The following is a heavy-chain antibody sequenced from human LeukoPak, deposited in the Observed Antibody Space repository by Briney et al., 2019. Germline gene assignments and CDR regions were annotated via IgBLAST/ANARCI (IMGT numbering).Heavy chain of an antibody. J-gene: IGHJ1*01. V-gene: IGHV3-30-3*01. Sequence: GRSLRLSWAASGFTFSSYAMHWVRQAPGKGLEWVAVISYDGSNKYYADSVKGRFTISRDNSKNTLYLQMNSLRAEDTAVYYCARGNDILTGSLDAEYFQHWGQGTLVTVSS. CDR2: ISYDGSNK. CDR3: ARGNDILTGSLDAEYFQH. CDR1: GFTFSSYA. D-gene: IGHD3-9*01.